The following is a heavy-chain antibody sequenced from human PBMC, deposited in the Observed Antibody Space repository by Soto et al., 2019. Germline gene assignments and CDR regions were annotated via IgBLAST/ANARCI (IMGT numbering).Heavy chain of an antibody. CDR2: IIPIFGTA. CDR1: GGTFSSYA. J-gene: IGHJ4*02. CDR3: ARGQYQLLYIRSSFDY. Sequence: QVQLVQSGAEVKKPGSSVKVSCKASGGTFSSYAISWVRQAPGQGLEWMGGIIPIFGTANYAQKFQGRVTITADESKSTADMELSSLRSEDTDVYYCARGQYQLLYIRSSFDYWGQGTLVTVSS. D-gene: IGHD2-2*02. V-gene: IGHV1-69*01.